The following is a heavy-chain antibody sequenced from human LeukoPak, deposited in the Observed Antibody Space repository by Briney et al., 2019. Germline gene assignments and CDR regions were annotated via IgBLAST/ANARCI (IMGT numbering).Heavy chain of an antibody. Sequence: GSLRLSCAASGFTVSSNYMSWVRQAPGKGLEWVSVIYSGGSTYYADSVKGRFTISRDNSKNTLYLQMNSLRAEDTAVYYCARERPGRDTAMVTRYFDYWGQGTLVTVSS. CDR2: IYSGGST. J-gene: IGHJ4*02. V-gene: IGHV3-53*01. CDR3: ARERPGRDTAMVTRYFDY. CDR1: GFTVSSNY. D-gene: IGHD5-18*01.